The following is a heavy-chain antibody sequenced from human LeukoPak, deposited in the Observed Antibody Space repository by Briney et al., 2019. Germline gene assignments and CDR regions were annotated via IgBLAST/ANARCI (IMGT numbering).Heavy chain of an antibody. D-gene: IGHD6-13*01. CDR2: IKQDGSEK. CDR3: ARVEGYSKNWPREGFYYHGLDV. J-gene: IGHJ6*02. V-gene: IGHV3-7*01. CDR1: GFTFSSYW. Sequence: GGSLRLSCAASGFTFSSYWMSWVRQAPGKGLEWVANIKQDGSEKYYVDSVKGRFTISRDNAKNSLYLQVNSLRAEDTAVYYCARVEGYSKNWPREGFYYHGLDVWGQGTTVTVSS.